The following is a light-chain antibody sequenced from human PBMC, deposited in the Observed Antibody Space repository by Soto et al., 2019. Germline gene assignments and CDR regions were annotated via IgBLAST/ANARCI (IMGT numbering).Light chain of an antibody. CDR3: QQSYGTPIT. Sequence: DIQMTQYTSSLSASVGDRVTITCRASQSISRYLNWYQQKPGKAPNLLIYVASSLQSEVPSRFSGSGSGTDFTLTITSLQPEDFATYYCQQSYGTPITFGQGTRLEIK. J-gene: IGKJ5*01. CDR2: VAS. V-gene: IGKV1-39*01. CDR1: QSISRY.